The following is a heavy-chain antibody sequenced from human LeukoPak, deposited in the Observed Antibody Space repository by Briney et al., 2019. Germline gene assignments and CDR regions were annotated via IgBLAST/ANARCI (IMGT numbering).Heavy chain of an antibody. CDR1: GFTFSSHT. J-gene: IGHJ4*02. CDR3: AKAVGGSYMRFDY. D-gene: IGHD1-26*01. Sequence: PGGSLRLSCAASGFTFSSHTMTWVRQAPGKGLEWVSAISNSGGSTYYADSVKGRFTISRDNSKNTLYLQMNGLKAEDTAVYYCAKAVGGSYMRFDYWGQGTLVTVSS. CDR2: ISNSGGST. V-gene: IGHV3-23*01.